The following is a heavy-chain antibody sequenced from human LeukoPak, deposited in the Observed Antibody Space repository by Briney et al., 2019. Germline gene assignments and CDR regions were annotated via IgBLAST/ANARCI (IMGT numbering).Heavy chain of an antibody. D-gene: IGHD2-21*02. CDR1: GFTFSTYS. CDR2: ISSGSTAT. Sequence: GGSLRLSCAASGFTFSTYSMNWVRQAPGKGLEWISYISSGSTATTYSADSVKGRFTISRDNAKNSLYLQMNSLRAEDTAVYYCARERVVVTGREYYFDYWGQGTLVIVSS. V-gene: IGHV3-48*01. J-gene: IGHJ4*02. CDR3: ARERVVVTGREYYFDY.